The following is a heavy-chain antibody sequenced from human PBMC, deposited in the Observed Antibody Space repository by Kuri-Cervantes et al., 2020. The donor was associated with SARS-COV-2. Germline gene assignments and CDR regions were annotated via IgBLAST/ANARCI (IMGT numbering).Heavy chain of an antibody. CDR2: IYAGGGT. V-gene: IGHV3-66*02. Sequence: GESLKISCAASGFIVSSSYMSWVRQAPGKGLEWVSIIYAGGGTYYADSVKGRLTISRDISKNTVFLQMNRLRPEDTAVYYCARSCTYARCSEYFQHWGQGTLVTVSS. CDR3: ARSCTYARCSEYFQH. D-gene: IGHD2-8*01. J-gene: IGHJ1*01. CDR1: GFIVSSSY.